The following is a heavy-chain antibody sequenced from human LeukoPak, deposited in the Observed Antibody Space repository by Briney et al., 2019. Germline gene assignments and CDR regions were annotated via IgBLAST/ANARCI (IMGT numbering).Heavy chain of an antibody. CDR3: ARTEEEDYGDY. CDR2: IKQDGSEK. CDR1: GFTFSSYG. J-gene: IGHJ4*02. V-gene: IGHV3-7*01. Sequence: GGSLRLSCAASGFTFSSYGMHWVRQAPGKGLEWVANIKQDGSEKYYVDSVKGRFTISRDNAKNSLYLQMNSLRAEDTAVYYCARTEEEDYGDYWGQGTLVTVSS.